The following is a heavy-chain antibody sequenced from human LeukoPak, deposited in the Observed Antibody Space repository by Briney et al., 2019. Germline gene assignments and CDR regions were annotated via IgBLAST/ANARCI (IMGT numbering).Heavy chain of an antibody. V-gene: IGHV4-39*01. D-gene: IGHD7-27*01. J-gene: IGHJ4*02. CDR1: GGSISSSSYY. CDR3: AKRGTGDGYYFDY. Sequence: SETLSLTCTVSGGSISSSSYYWGWIRQPPGKGLEWIGSMYYSGSTYYNPSLKSRVTISIDTSKSQFSLKLSSVTAADTAVYYCAKRGTGDGYYFDYWGQGTLVTVSS. CDR2: MYYSGST.